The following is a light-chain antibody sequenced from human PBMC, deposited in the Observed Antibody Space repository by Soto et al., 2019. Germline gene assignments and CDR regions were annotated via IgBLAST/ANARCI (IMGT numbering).Light chain of an antibody. V-gene: IGKV3-11*01. CDR3: QQYSDYSS. Sequence: EIVLTQSPATLSLSPVEIATLACMASQSVSSYLAWYQQKPGQAPRLLIYDASNRATGIPARFSGSGSGTDLTLTISSLETEDFATYYCQQYSDYSSFGHGTKVDIK. J-gene: IGKJ1*01. CDR2: DAS. CDR1: QSVSSY.